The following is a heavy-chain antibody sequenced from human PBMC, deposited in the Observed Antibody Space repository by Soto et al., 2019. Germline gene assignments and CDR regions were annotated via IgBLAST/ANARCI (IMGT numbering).Heavy chain of an antibody. D-gene: IGHD3-3*01. V-gene: IGHV1-69*13. J-gene: IGHJ4*02. Sequence: GASVKVSCKASGGTFSSYAISWVRQAPGQGPEWMGGIIPIFGTANYAQKFQGRVTITADESTSTAYMELSSLRSEDTAVYYCAREVNVTIFGVVSLGYWGQGTLVTVSS. CDR1: GGTFSSYA. CDR2: IIPIFGTA. CDR3: AREVNVTIFGVVSLGY.